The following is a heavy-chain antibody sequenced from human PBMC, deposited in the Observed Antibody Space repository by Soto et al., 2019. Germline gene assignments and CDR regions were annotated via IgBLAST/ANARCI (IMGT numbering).Heavy chain of an antibody. CDR1: GFTFGNYW. Sequence: GSLRLSCAASGFTFGNYWMSWVRQAPGKGPEWVANIKQDGSERNYVDSVKGRFTISRDNAENSLYLQMNSLRVEDTGVYYCASARHIGPWGQGTLVTVPQ. D-gene: IGHD2-21*01. J-gene: IGHJ5*02. CDR2: IKQDGSER. CDR3: ASARHIGP. V-gene: IGHV3-7*01.